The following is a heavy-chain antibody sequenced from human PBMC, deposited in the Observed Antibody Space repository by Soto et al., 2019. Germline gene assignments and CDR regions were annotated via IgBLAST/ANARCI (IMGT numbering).Heavy chain of an antibody. J-gene: IGHJ4*02. CDR3: ASSGGGWYLY. V-gene: IGHV1-8*01. CDR2: LNPNSGYT. CDR1: GYTFSSYD. D-gene: IGHD6-19*01. Sequence: QVQLVQSGAEVKKPGASVKVSCKASGYTFSSYDINWVRQATGQGLEWRGWLNPNSGYTGYAQKFQGRVTLTRNTSINTAYIELSSLTSDDTAVYYCASSGGGWYLYWGQGTLVTVSS.